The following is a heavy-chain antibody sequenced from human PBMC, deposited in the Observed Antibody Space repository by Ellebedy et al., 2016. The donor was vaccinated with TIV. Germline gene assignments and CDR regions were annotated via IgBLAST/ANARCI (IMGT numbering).Heavy chain of an antibody. Sequence: GGSLRLXXAASGFTFSSYAMSWVRQAPGKGLEWVSAISGSGGSTYYADSVKGRFTISRDNSKNTLYLQMNSLRAEDTAVYYCAKAGYSSSWTKPGQFDYWGQGTLVTVSS. CDR3: AKAGYSSSWTKPGQFDY. V-gene: IGHV3-23*01. D-gene: IGHD6-13*01. CDR2: ISGSGGST. J-gene: IGHJ4*02. CDR1: GFTFSSYA.